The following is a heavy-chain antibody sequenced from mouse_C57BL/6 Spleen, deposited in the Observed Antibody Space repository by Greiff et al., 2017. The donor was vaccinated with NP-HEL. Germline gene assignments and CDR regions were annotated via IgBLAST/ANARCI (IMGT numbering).Heavy chain of an antibody. CDR3: ACYYGSSAVAY. V-gene: IGHV1-82*01. CDR1: GYAFSSSW. Sequence: VQLQQSGPELVKPGASVKISCKASGYAFSSSWMNWVKQRPGKGLEWIGRIYPGDGDTNYNGKFKGKTTLTADKSSSTPYMQLSSLTSEDTAVYFCACYYGSSAVAYWGQWTLVTVAA. J-gene: IGHJ3*01. D-gene: IGHD1-1*01. CDR2: IYPGDGDT.